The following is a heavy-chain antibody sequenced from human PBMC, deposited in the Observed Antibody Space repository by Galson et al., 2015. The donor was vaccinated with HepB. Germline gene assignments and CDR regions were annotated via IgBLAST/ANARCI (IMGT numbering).Heavy chain of an antibody. D-gene: IGHD2-2*01. CDR1: GYTFTNYG. V-gene: IGHV1-18*01. Sequence: SVKVSCKASGYTFTNYGISWVRQAPGQGLEWMGWISAYNGNTNYAQKFQGRVTMTTDTSTSTAYVDLRSLRSDDTAVYYCARDRSRDCSRTSCLRGMDVGGQGTTVAVSS. J-gene: IGHJ6*02. CDR3: ARDRSRDCSRTSCLRGMDV. CDR2: ISAYNGNT.